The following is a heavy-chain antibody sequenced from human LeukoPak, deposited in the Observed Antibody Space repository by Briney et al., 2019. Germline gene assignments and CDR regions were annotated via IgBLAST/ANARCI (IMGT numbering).Heavy chain of an antibody. D-gene: IGHD1-1*01. CDR3: AKVETESSSLSYMDV. Sequence: GGSLRLSCAASGFIFRNYGMSWVRQAPGKGLRWVSTIGGSGDSTHYADSVKGRFTISRDNSKNTPYLQMNSLRAEDTAVYYCAKVETESSSLSYMDVWGKGTTVTVSS. CDR1: GFIFRNYG. V-gene: IGHV3-23*01. J-gene: IGHJ6*03. CDR2: IGGSGDST.